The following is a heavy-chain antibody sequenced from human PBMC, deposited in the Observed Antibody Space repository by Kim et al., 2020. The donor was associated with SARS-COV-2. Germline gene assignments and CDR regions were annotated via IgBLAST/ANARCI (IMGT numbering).Heavy chain of an antibody. CDR1: GFTFSSYE. Sequence: GSLRLSCAASGFTFSSYEMNWVRQAPGKGLEWVSYISSSGSTIYYADSVKGRFTISRDNAKNSLYLQMNSLRAEDTAVYYCAREGSGYYGSGSYYYYYYYGMDVWGQGTTVTVSS. J-gene: IGHJ6*02. D-gene: IGHD3-10*01. V-gene: IGHV3-48*03. CDR3: AREGSGYYGSGSYYYYYYYGMDV. CDR2: ISSSGSTI.